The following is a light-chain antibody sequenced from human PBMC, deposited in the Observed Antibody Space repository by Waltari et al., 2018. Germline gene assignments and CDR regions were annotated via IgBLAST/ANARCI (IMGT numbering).Light chain of an antibody. CDR2: DVS. Sequence: QSALTQPASVSGSPGQSITISCTGTSNDVGGYNYVSWYQQHPGKAPKLMIYDVSDRPSGVSNRCAGSQSGNTASLTISGRQAEDEAEYYCTSYATGSSYIFGGGTKVTVL. CDR3: TSYATGSSYI. V-gene: IGLV2-14*03. CDR1: SNDVGGYNY. J-gene: IGLJ1*01.